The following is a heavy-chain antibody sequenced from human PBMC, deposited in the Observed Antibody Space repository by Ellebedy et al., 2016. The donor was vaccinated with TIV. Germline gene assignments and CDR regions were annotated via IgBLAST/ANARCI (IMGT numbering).Heavy chain of an antibody. Sequence: GESLKISCAASGFTFSAYSLNWVRQVPGKGLEWVSSISSSRTYIYYADSVKGRFTISRDNAKNSLYLQMNSLRVEDTAVYYCARANLHDYGDYLDFWGRGTLVTVSS. D-gene: IGHD4-17*01. CDR1: GFTFSAYS. J-gene: IGHJ4*02. CDR2: ISSSRTYI. V-gene: IGHV3-21*04. CDR3: ARANLHDYGDYLDF.